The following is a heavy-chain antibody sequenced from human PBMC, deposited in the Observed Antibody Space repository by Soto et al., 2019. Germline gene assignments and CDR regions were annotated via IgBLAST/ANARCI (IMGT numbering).Heavy chain of an antibody. Sequence: GESLKISCKGSGYSVTSYWIGWVRQMPGKGLEWMGIIYPGDSDTRYSPSFQGQVTISADKSISTAYLQWSSLKASDTAMYYCARHGRVRGVNHYYMDVWGKGTTVTVSS. D-gene: IGHD3-10*01. V-gene: IGHV5-51*01. CDR1: GYSVTSYW. J-gene: IGHJ6*03. CDR3: ARHGRVRGVNHYYMDV. CDR2: IYPGDSDT.